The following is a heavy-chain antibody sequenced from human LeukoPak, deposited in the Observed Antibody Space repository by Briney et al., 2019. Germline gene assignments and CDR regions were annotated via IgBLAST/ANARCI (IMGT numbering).Heavy chain of an antibody. J-gene: IGHJ4*02. D-gene: IGHD6-19*01. CDR1: GFTFSSYA. Sequence: GGSLRLSCAASGFTFSSYAMSCVRQAPGKGLEWVSAISGSGGSTYYADSVKGRFTISRDNSKNTLYLQMNGLRAEDTAVYYCAKGLRIAVAGTVVDYWGQGTLVTVSS. CDR3: AKGLRIAVAGTVVDY. V-gene: IGHV3-23*01. CDR2: ISGSGGST.